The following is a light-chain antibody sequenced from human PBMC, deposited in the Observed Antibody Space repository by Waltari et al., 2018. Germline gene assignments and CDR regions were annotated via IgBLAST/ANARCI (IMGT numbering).Light chain of an antibody. J-gene: IGKJ4*01. V-gene: IGKV1-5*03. CDR3: QQYNSYSLLT. Sequence: DIQMTQSPSTLSASVGDSVTITCRASQSISNWVAWYQQKPGKAPKLLIYTASTLESGVPSRFSGSGSGTEFTLTISSLQPDDFATYYCQQYNSYSLLTFGGGTKVEIK. CDR2: TAS. CDR1: QSISNW.